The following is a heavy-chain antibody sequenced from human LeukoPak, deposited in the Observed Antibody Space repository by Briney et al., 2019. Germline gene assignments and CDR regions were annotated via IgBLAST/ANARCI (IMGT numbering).Heavy chain of an antibody. J-gene: IGHJ4*02. CDR2: ISHSGST. V-gene: IGHV4-34*01. CDR1: GGSFSGYY. CDR3: ARWRYCTNGVCYLGDY. Sequence: SETLSLTCAVYGGSFSGYYWSWIRQPPGKGLEWIGEISHSGSTNYNPSLKSRVTISVDTSKNQFSLKLSSVTAADTAVYYCARWRYCTNGVCYLGDYWGQGTLVTVSS. D-gene: IGHD2-8*01.